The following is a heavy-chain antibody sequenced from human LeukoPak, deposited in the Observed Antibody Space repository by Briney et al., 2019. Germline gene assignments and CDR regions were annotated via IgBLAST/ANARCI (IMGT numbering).Heavy chain of an antibody. D-gene: IGHD3-3*01. V-gene: IGHV3-15*05. Sequence: GGSLRLSCAASGFTFTSAWMVWVRQAQGKGLGWVGRIKSNLDGGTTDFAAPVKGRFSISRDDLARTLYLQMNNLKADDTGVYYCTTDFSHFYFSSGYYSYWGQGSLVTVSS. CDR1: GFTFTSAW. CDR3: TTDFSHFYFSSGYYSY. J-gene: IGHJ4*02. CDR2: IKSNLDGGTT.